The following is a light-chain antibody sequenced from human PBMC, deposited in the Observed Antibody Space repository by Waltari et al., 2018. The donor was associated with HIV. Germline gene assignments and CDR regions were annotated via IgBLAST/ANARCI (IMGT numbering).Light chain of an antibody. CDR2: RDN. CDR3: AAWDDILSGWV. V-gene: IGLV1-47*01. J-gene: IGLJ3*02. Sequence: QSVLTQPPSASGTPGQRVTISCSGSSANVGNTVYWYQQLPGTAPKVLIYRDNQRPSGVPDRFSGSRSGTSASLDVSGLRSEDEANYFCAAWDDILSGWVFGGGTKPTVL. CDR1: SANVGNT.